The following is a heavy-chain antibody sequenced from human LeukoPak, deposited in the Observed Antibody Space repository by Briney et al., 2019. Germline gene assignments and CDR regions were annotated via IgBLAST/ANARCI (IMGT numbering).Heavy chain of an antibody. CDR3: ARGGYCSSTSCYTPFDY. CDR1: GGTFSSYA. V-gene: IGHV1-69*13. Sequence: SVKVSCKASGGTFSSYAISWVRQAPGQGLEWMGGIIPIFGTANYAQKFQGRVTITADESTSTAYMELSSLRSEDTAVYYCARGGYCSSTSCYTPFDYWGQGTLVTVSS. D-gene: IGHD2-2*02. J-gene: IGHJ4*02. CDR2: IIPIFGTA.